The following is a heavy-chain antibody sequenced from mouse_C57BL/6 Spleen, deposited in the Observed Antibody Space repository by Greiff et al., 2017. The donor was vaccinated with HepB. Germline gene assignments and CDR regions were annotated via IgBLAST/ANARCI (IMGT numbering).Heavy chain of an antibody. V-gene: IGHV1-18*01. CDR3: AREGGTAQAPFAY. Sequence: EVQLQQSGPELVKPGASVKIPCKASGDTFTDYNMDWVKQSHGKSLEWIGDINPHNGGTIYNQKFKGKATLTVDTASSTAYRELRCVTSEDTAVYYWAREGGTAQAPFAYWGQGTLVTVSA. CDR1: GDTFTDYN. D-gene: IGHD3-2*02. J-gene: IGHJ3*01. CDR2: INPHNGGT.